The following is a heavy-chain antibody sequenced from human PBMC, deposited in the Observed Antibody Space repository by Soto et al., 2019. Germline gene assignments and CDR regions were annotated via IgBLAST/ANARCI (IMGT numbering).Heavy chain of an antibody. CDR3: AKSVAYVGVVIFGFDY. V-gene: IGHV3-23*01. Sequence: PGGSLRLSCAASGFTFSSYAMSWVRQAPGKGLEWVSAISGSGGSTYYADSVKGRFTISRDNSKNTLYLQMNSLRAEDTAVYYCAKSVAYVGVVIFGFDYWGQGTLVTVSS. J-gene: IGHJ4*02. D-gene: IGHD3-3*01. CDR1: GFTFSSYA. CDR2: ISGSGGST.